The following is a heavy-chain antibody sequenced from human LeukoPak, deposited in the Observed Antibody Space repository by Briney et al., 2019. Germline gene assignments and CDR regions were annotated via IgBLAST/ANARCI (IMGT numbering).Heavy chain of an antibody. D-gene: IGHD4-17*01. Sequence: GGSLRLSCAASGFTFSSYNMNWVRQAPGKGPEWVSSITSSSSYIYYADSVKGRFTISRDNSKNTLYLQMNSLRAEDTAVYYCAILTVTTAYWGQGTLVTVSS. V-gene: IGHV3-21*04. J-gene: IGHJ4*02. CDR1: GFTFSSYN. CDR2: ITSSSSYI. CDR3: AILTVTTAY.